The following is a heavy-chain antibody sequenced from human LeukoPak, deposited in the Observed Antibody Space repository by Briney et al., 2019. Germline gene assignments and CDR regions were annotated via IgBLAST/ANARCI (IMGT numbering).Heavy chain of an antibody. CDR1: GGTFSSYA. CDR3: ARDCSGGSCYDGVDY. D-gene: IGHD2-15*01. CDR2: IIPIFGTA. J-gene: IGHJ4*02. Sequence: GASVKVSCKASGGTFSSYAISCVRQAPGQGLEWMGGIIPIFGTANYEQKLQGRVTITADESTSTAYMELRSLRSDDTAVYYCARDCSGGSCYDGVDYWGQGTLVTVSS. V-gene: IGHV1-69*13.